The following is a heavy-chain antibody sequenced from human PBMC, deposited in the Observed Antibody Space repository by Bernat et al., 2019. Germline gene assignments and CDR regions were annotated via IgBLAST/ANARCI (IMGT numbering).Heavy chain of an antibody. V-gene: IGHV3-23*01. J-gene: IGHJ3*02. CDR1: GFTFSSYA. Sequence: EVQLLESGGGLVQPGGSLRLSCAASGFTFSSYAMSWVRQAPGKGLEWVSAISGSGGSTYYADSMKGRFTISRDNSKNTLYLQMNSLRAEDTAVYYCAKDSMIVVVVAATLLDAFDIWGQGTMVTVSS. CDR2: ISGSGGST. CDR3: AKDSMIVVVVAATLLDAFDI. D-gene: IGHD2-15*01.